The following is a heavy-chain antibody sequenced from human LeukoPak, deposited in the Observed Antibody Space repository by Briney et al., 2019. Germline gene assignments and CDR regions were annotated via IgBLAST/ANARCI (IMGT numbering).Heavy chain of an antibody. CDR1: GYTFTSYY. Sequence: ASVKVSCKASGYTFTSYYMHWVRQAPGQGLEWMGIINPSGGSTSYAQKFQGRVTMTRDMSTSTVYMELSSLRSEDTAVYYCARTYGDYDAFDIWGQGTMVTVSS. V-gene: IGHV1-46*01. CDR2: INPSGGST. J-gene: IGHJ3*02. D-gene: IGHD4-17*01. CDR3: ARTYGDYDAFDI.